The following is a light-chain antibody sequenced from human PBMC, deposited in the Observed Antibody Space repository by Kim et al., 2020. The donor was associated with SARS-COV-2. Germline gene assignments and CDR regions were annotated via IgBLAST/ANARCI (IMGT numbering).Light chain of an antibody. V-gene: IGLV10-54*04. J-gene: IGLJ3*02. CDR1: IDNVGDQG. CDR3: SAWDNRLSVWV. CDR2: RNN. Sequence: QTATLTCTGNIDNVGDQGAAWLQQHRGHPPKLLSYRNNNRPSGISEKFSASRSGNTASLTITGLQPEDEADYYCSAWDNRLSVWVFGGGTQLTVL.